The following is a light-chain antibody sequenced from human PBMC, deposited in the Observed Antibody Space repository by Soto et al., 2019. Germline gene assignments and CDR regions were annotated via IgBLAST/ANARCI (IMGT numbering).Light chain of an antibody. CDR1: QGISINY. V-gene: IGKV3-20*01. Sequence: EIVLTQSPGTLSLSPGERATLSCRASQGISINYLAWYQQKPGQAPRLLFYGASNWPIGIPDRFRGGGSGTDFTLTISRLEAEDFAVYYCQQYGDSPWTFGQGTKVEIK. CDR2: GAS. CDR3: QQYGDSPWT. J-gene: IGKJ1*01.